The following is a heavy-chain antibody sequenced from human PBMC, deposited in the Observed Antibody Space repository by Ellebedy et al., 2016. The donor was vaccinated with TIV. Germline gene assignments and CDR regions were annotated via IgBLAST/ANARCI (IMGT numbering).Heavy chain of an antibody. D-gene: IGHD3-10*01. CDR3: ARVYFGEPHFDH. CDR1: GSSINSHYY. CDR2: KHHTGIT. J-gene: IGHJ4*02. V-gene: IGHV4-38-2*01. Sequence: MPSETLSLTCSVSGSSINSHYYWGWIRQSPGKGLEWIANKHHTGITYNNPSLESRFTISLDTSKDQFSLRLTSVTVADTAIYFCARVYFGEPHFDHWGQGILVTVSS.